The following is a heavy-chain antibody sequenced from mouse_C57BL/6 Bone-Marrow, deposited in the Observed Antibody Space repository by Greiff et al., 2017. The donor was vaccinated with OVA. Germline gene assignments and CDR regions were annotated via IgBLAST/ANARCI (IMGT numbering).Heavy chain of an antibody. D-gene: IGHD1-1*01. Sequence: EVKLVESGEGLVKPGGSLKLSCAASGFTFSSYAMSWVRQTPEKRLEWVAYISSGGDYIYYADTVKGRFTISRDNARNTLYLQMSSLKSEDTAMYYCTRDRASSHWYFDVWGTGTTVTVSS. J-gene: IGHJ1*03. V-gene: IGHV5-9-1*02. CDR3: TRDRASSHWYFDV. CDR2: ISSGGDYI. CDR1: GFTFSSYA.